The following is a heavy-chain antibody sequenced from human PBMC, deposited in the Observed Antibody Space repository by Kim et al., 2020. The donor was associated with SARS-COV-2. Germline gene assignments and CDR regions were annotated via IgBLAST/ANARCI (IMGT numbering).Heavy chain of an antibody. CDR3: AKVDGWPTYYYYGMDV. V-gene: IGHV3-23*01. CDR2: ISGSGGST. Sequence: GGSLRLSCAASGFTFSSYAMSWVRQAPGKGLEWVSAISGSGGSTYYADSVKGRFTISRDNSKNTLYLQMNSLRAEDTAVYYCAKVDGWPTYYYYGMDVWGQGTTVTVSS. D-gene: IGHD6-19*01. CDR1: GFTFSSYA. J-gene: IGHJ6*02.